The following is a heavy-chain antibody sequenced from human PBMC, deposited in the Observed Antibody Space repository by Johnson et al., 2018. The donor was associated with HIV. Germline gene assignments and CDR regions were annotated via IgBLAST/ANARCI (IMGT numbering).Heavy chain of an antibody. Sequence: VQLVESGGGLIQPGGSLRLSCAASGFTVSSNYMSWVRQAPGKGLEWVSGISWNSGSIGYADSVKGRFTISRDNSKNTLYLQMNSLRAEDTAVYYCAKTFPLTAAGFPLNAFDIWGQGTMVTVSS. V-gene: IGHV3-53*01. CDR3: AKTFPLTAAGFPLNAFDI. CDR1: GFTVSSNY. D-gene: IGHD6-13*01. J-gene: IGHJ3*02. CDR2: SWNSGSI.